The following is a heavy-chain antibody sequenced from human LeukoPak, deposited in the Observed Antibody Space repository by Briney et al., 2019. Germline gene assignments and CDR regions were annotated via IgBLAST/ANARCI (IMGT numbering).Heavy chain of an antibody. CDR2: LSASGGST. CDR3: ATYCSSTSCYRTRYMDV. J-gene: IGHJ6*02. D-gene: IGHD2-2*01. Sequence: GGSLRLSCAASGFTFSIYAMSWVRQAPGKGLEWVSALSASGGSTYYADSVEGRFTISRDNAENSLYLQMNSLRAEDTAVYYCATYCSSTSCYRTRYMDVWGQGATVTVSS. CDR1: GFTFSIYA. V-gene: IGHV3-23*01.